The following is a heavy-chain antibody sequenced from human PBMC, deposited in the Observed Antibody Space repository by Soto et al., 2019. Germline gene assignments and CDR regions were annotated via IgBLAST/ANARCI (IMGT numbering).Heavy chain of an antibody. V-gene: IGHV3-23*01. CDR1: GFTFSSYA. CDR3: AKRPDSSGFRYYFDY. J-gene: IGHJ4*02. CDR2: ISGSGGST. Sequence: EVQLLESGGGLVQPGGSLRLSCAASGFTFSSYAMSWVRQAPGKGLEWVSAISGSGGSTYYADSVKGRFTISRDNSKNTLYLQMNSLSPGDTAVYCFAKRPDSSGFRYYFDYWGQGTLVTVFS. D-gene: IGHD3-22*01.